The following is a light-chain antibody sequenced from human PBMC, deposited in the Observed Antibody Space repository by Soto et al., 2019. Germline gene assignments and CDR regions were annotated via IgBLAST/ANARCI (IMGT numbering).Light chain of an antibody. CDR2: KAS. CDR1: QSISSW. J-gene: IGKJ2*01. V-gene: IGKV1-5*03. CDR3: QQYNSYSPYT. Sequence: DIQMTQSPSTLSASVGDRVTITCRASQSISSWLAWYQQKPGKAPKLLIYKASSLESGVPSRFRGSGSATEFTLTIISLQPDDFATYYCQQYNSYSPYTFGQGTKLEIK.